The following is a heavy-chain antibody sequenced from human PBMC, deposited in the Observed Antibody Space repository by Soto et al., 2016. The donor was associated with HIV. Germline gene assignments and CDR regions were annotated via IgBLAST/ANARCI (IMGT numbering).Heavy chain of an antibody. CDR3: ARRLGWAVAGPLDT. Sequence: QVHLQQWGAGLLKPSETLTLTCAVYGGSFNGYFWSWIRQSPGKGLEWIGEIIHGGSADYNPSLKSRVNISIDASKNQFSLKVKSVTVADTGIYYCARRLGWAVAGPLDTWGQGNMVTISS. V-gene: IGHV4-34*02. CDR2: IIHGGSA. J-gene: IGHJ4*02. CDR1: GGSFNGYF. D-gene: IGHD6-19*01.